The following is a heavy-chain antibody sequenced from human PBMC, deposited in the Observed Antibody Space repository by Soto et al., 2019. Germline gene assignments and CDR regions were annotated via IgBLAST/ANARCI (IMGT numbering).Heavy chain of an antibody. V-gene: IGHV4-59*01. CDR2: YSGNT. CDR3: ACSGGGSSDY. D-gene: IGHD2-15*01. Sequence: QVQLQESGPGLVKPSETLSLTCTVSGGSINSYYWRWIRQPPGKGVEWIGYSGNTNYNPSLKSRVTISVDTSKNQFSLKLSSVTAADTAVYYCACSGGGSSDYWGQGTLVTVSS. CDR1: GGSINSYY. J-gene: IGHJ4*02.